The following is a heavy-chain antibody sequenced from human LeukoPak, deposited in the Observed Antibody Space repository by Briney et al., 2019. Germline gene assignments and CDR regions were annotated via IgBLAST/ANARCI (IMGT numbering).Heavy chain of an antibody. D-gene: IGHD4-11*01. Sequence: SETLSLTCNVSGGSISSYYWSWIRQPPGKGLEWIGYIYYSGSTNYNPSLKSRVTISVDTSKNQFSLKLSSVTAADTAVYYCARHSGYSSLDNWFDPWGQGTLVTVSS. V-gene: IGHV4-59*08. CDR1: GGSISSYY. CDR2: IYYSGST. CDR3: ARHSGYSSLDNWFDP. J-gene: IGHJ5*02.